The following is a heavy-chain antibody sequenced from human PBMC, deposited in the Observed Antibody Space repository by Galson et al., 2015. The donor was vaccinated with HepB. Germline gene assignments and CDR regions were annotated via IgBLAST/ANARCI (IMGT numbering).Heavy chain of an antibody. D-gene: IGHD2-15*01. CDR2: IYYSGST. CDR3: ARDGVVVAATGLDP. J-gene: IGHJ5*02. Sequence: SETLSLTCTVSGGSISSSSYYWGWIRQPPGKGLEWIGSIYYSGSTYYNPSLKSRVTISVDTSKNQFSLKLSSVTAADTAVYYCARDGVVVAATGLDPWGQGTLVTVSS. CDR1: GGSISSSSYY. V-gene: IGHV4-39*02.